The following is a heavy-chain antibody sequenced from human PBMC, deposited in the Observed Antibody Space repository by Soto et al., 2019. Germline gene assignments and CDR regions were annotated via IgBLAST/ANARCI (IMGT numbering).Heavy chain of an antibody. CDR1: GFTFSTYA. CDR3: AKERSSGWSFDY. Sequence: GGSLRLSCAASGFTFSTYAMNWVRQAPGKGLEWVSGISGSGDSIYYADSVKGRFTVSRDNSKNTLYLQMNSLRAEDTAVFYCAKERSSGWSFDYWGQGTQVTVSS. CDR2: ISGSGDSI. D-gene: IGHD6-19*01. J-gene: IGHJ4*02. V-gene: IGHV3-23*01.